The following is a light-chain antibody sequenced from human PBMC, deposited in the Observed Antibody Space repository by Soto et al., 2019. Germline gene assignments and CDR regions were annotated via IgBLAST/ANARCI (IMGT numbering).Light chain of an antibody. CDR1: SSDIGHYDY. J-gene: IGLJ1*01. V-gene: IGLV2-14*03. CDR2: HVT. Sequence: QSVLTQPGSVSGSPGQSITISCTGTSSDIGHYDYVSWYQQHPDKAPKLMIYHVTYRPSGVLNRYSGSKSGNSASLTISGLQADDEADYYCCSLTTSHTYVFGSGTKVTVL. CDR3: CSLTTSHTYV.